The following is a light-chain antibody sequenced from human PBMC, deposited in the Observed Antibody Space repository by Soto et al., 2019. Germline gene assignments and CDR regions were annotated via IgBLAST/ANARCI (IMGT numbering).Light chain of an antibody. CDR2: GAS. J-gene: IGKJ1*01. Sequence: EIVLTQSPGTLSLSPGERATLSCRASQSVRSSYFAWYQQKPGQAPRLLIFGASTRAPGIPDRFSGSGSGTDFTLTISKLEPEDFGVYYCQQNKVWPGTFGQGTKVDIK. V-gene: IGKV3-20*01. CDR1: QSVRSSY. CDR3: QQNKVWPGT.